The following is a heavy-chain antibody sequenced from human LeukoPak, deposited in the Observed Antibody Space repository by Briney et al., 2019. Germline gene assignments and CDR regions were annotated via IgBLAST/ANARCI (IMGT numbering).Heavy chain of an antibody. V-gene: IGHV4-34*01. CDR3: ARGRVGWFDP. Sequence: SETLSLTCAVYGGSFSGYYWSWIRQPPGEGLEWIGEINHSGSTNYNPSLKSRVTISVDTSKNQFSLKLSSVTAADTAVYYCARGRVGWFDPWGQGTLVTVSS. CDR2: INHSGST. J-gene: IGHJ5*02. CDR1: GGSFSGYY.